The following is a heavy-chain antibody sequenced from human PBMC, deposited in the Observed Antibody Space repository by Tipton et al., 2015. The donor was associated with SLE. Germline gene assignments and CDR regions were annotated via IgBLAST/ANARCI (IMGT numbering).Heavy chain of an antibody. J-gene: IGHJ6*02. Sequence: SLRLSCAASGFTFSSYDMHWVRQAAGKGLEWVSAIGTAGDTDYPGSVKGRFTISRENAKNSLYLQMNSLRAGDTAVYYRARGIAVAGSYYGMDVWGQGTTVTVSS. CDR2: IGTAGDT. V-gene: IGHV3-13*01. CDR3: ARGIAVAGSYYGMDV. D-gene: IGHD6-19*01. CDR1: GFTFSSYD.